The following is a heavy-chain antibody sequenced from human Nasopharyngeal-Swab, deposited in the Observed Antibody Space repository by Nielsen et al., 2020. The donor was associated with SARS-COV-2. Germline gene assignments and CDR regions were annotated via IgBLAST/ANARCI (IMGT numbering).Heavy chain of an antibody. CDR1: GGSFSGYY. D-gene: IGHD3-10*01. CDR2: INHSGST. CDR3: ARTFGESPVDY. Sequence: SQTLSLTCAVYGGSFSGYYWSWIRQPPGKELEWIGEINHSGSTNYNPSLKSRVTISVDTSKNQFSLKLSSVTAADTAVYYCARTFGESPVDYWGQGTLVTVSS. V-gene: IGHV4-34*01. J-gene: IGHJ4*02.